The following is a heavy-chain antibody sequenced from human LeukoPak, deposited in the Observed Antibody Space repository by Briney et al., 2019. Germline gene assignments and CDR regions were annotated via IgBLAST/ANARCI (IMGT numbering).Heavy chain of an antibody. Sequence: PGGSLRLSCAASGFTVSSNYMSWVRQAPGKGLEWVSVIYSGGSTYYADSVKGRFTISRHNSKNTLYLQMNSLRAEDTAVYYCGTEIAYCSGGSCYWLVDYWGQGTLVTVSS. J-gene: IGHJ4*02. V-gene: IGHV3-53*04. D-gene: IGHD2-15*01. CDR1: GFTVSSNY. CDR3: GTEIAYCSGGSCYWLVDY. CDR2: IYSGGST.